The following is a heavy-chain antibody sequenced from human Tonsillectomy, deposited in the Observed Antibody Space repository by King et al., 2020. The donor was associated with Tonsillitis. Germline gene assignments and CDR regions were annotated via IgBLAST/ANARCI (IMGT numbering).Heavy chain of an antibody. CDR1: GFTFSTYA. V-gene: IGHV3-23*04. Sequence: VQLVESGGGLVQPGGSLRVSCAASGFTFSTYAMSWVRQAPGKGLEWVSTNIGSSGSTFYADSVKGRFTISRDNSKNTLFLQMINLRAEDTAVYYCAKARYSGGRYHFDYWGQGTLVTVSS. D-gene: IGHD6-19*01. CDR2: NIGSSGST. J-gene: IGHJ4*02. CDR3: AKARYSGGRYHFDY.